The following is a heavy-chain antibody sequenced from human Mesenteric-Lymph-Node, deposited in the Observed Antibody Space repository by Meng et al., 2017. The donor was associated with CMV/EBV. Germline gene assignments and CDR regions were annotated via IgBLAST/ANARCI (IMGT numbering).Heavy chain of an antibody. J-gene: IGHJ4*02. CDR3: ARAYCSSTSCYRAGGYYFDY. CDR1: GFTVNDNY. Sequence: GGSLRLSCAASGFTVNDNYMSWVRQAPGKGLEWVSYISSSGITIYYADSVKGRFTISRDNAKNSLYLQMNSLRAEDTAVYYCARAYCSSTSCYRAGGYYFDYWGQGTLVTVSS. D-gene: IGHD2-2*02. V-gene: IGHV3-11*04. CDR2: ISSSGITI.